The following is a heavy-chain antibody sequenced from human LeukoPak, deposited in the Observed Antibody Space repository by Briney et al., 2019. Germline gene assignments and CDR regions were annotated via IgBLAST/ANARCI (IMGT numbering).Heavy chain of an antibody. V-gene: IGHV1-18*01. CDR2: INPYNGDT. J-gene: IGHJ3*02. D-gene: IGHD3-9*01. CDR3: AKHFTGYPSDAFDI. Sequence: ASVTVSLKSAGYNFSIYGISWVRQAPGQGLELIAWINPYNGDTNYGQTLQGRLTITRDTSTSTAYLDLRSLRSDDTAVYYCAKHFTGYPSDAFDIWGQGTMVTVSS. CDR1: GYNFSIYG.